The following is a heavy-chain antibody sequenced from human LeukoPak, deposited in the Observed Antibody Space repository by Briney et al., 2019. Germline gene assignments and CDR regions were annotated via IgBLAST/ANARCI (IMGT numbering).Heavy chain of an antibody. D-gene: IGHD3-22*01. CDR1: GFALNSYS. CDR2: ISSTSAYI. CDR3: AKTAHYYDSSGYYYFDY. Sequence: GGSLRLSCAASGFALNSYSLSWVRQAPGKGLEWVSSISSTSAYIHYADSVKGRFTISRDNSKNTLYLQMNSLRAEDTAIYYCAKTAHYYDSSGYYYFDYWGQGTLVTVSS. V-gene: IGHV3-21*04. J-gene: IGHJ4*02.